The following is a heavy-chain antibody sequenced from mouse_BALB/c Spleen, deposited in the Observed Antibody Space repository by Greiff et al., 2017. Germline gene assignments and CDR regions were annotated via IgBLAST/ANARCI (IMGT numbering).Heavy chain of an antibody. J-gene: IGHJ1*01. CDR3: ASHYYGSSYWYFDV. CDR2: INPSSGYT. Sequence: QVQLQQSGAELARPGASVKMSCKASGYTFTSYTMHWVKQRPGQGLEWIGDINPSSGYTNYNQKFKDKATLTADKSSSTAYMQLSSLTSEDSAVYYCASHYYGSSYWYFDVGGAGTTVTVSS. D-gene: IGHD1-1*01. V-gene: IGHV1-4*01. CDR1: GYTFTSYT.